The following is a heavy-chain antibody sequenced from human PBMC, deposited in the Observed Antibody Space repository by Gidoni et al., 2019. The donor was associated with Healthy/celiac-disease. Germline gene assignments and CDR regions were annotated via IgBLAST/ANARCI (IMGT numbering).Heavy chain of an antibody. J-gene: IGHJ6*02. CDR3: ARAGIKRWLQLRERGLYGMDV. CDR1: GYTFTSYD. Sequence: QVQLVQSGAEVKKPGASVKVSCKASGYTFTSYDINWGRQATGQGLEWMGWMNPNSGNTGYAQKFQGRVTITRNTSISTAYMELSSLRSEDTAVYYCARAGIKRWLQLRERGLYGMDVWGQGTTVTVSS. V-gene: IGHV1-8*03. CDR2: MNPNSGNT. D-gene: IGHD5-12*01.